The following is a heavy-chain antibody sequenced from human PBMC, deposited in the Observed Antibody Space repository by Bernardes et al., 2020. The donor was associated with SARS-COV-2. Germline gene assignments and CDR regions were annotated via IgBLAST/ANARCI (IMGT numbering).Heavy chain of an antibody. CDR3: TRHDGSSWYLQARWFDP. J-gene: IGHJ5*02. CDR1: GFTFSGSA. V-gene: IGHV3-73*01. D-gene: IGHD6-13*01. Sequence: GGSLILSCAASGFTFSGSAMHWVRQASGKGLEWVGRIRSKANSYATAYAASLKGSFTISRDDSKNTAYLQMNGLKTEDTAVYYCTRHDGSSWYLQARWFDPWGQGTLVTVSS. CDR2: IRSKANSYAT.